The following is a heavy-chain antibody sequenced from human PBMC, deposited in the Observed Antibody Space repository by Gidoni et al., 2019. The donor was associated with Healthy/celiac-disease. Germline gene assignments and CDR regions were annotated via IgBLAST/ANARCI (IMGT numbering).Heavy chain of an antibody. Sequence: QVQLVQSGAEVKKPGSPVKVSCQASGGTFSSYAISWVRQAPGQGLEWMGGIIPIFDTANYAQKFQGRVTITADESTSTAYRELSSLRSEDTAVYYCARAHWGPYLPGRVDAFDIWGQGTMVTVSS. J-gene: IGHJ3*02. D-gene: IGHD7-27*01. CDR3: ARAHWGPYLPGRVDAFDI. V-gene: IGHV1-69*01. CDR2: IIPIFDTA. CDR1: GGTFSSYA.